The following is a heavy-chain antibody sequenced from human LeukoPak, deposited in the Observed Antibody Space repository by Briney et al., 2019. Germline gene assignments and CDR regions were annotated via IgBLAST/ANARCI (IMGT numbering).Heavy chain of an antibody. V-gene: IGHV3-23*01. Sequence: PGGSLRLSCAASGFTFSNAWMSWVRQAPGKGLEWVSAISGSGGSTYYAGSVKGRFTISRDNSKNTLYLQMNSLRAEDTAVYYCAKDRRPGTLDYWGQGTLVTVSS. D-gene: IGHD6-6*01. CDR3: AKDRRPGTLDY. CDR2: ISGSGGST. CDR1: GFTFSNAW. J-gene: IGHJ4*02.